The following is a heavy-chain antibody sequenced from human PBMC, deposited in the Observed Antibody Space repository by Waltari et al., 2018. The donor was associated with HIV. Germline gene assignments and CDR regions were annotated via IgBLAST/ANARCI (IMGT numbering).Heavy chain of an antibody. CDR1: GTSFTGYY. CDR3: ANLISMTATDVFDV. J-gene: IGHJ3*01. CDR2: VDHRGST. Sequence: QVRLEQWGAGLLKPSETLPLTCPGQGTSFTGYYWTWIRQSPGGGLQWIGEVDHRGSTHYNPSLKSRVSMSVDTFKHQFSLKLASVTAADTAVYYCANLISMTATDVFDVWGQGTLVSVSS. V-gene: IGHV4-34*01. D-gene: IGHD2-21*02.